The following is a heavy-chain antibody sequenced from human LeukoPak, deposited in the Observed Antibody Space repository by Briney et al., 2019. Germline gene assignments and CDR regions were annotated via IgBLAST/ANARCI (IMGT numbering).Heavy chain of an antibody. V-gene: IGHV1-18*01. D-gene: IGHD3-3*01. CDR1: GYTFTSYG. J-gene: IGHJ6*02. CDR3: ARVNPLEWSIPTPWAIYGMDV. Sequence: APVKVSCKASGYTFTSYGISWVRQAPGQGLEWMGWISAYNGNTNYAQKLQGRVTMTTDTSTSTAYMELRSLRSDDTAVYYCARVNPLEWSIPTPWAIYGMDVWGQGTTVTVSS. CDR2: ISAYNGNT.